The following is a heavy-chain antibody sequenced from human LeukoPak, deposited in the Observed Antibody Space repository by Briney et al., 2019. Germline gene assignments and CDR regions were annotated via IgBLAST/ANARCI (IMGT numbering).Heavy chain of an antibody. D-gene: IGHD1-26*01. CDR1: GFTFSSYD. Sequence: GGSLRLSCAASGFTFSSYDMHWVRQAPGRGLEWVTVISYDGSNKYYGDSVKGRFTISRDNSKNTLYLKMNSLRAEDTAVYYCAKEGSNGDFDYWGQGTLVTVSS. J-gene: IGHJ4*02. V-gene: IGHV3-30*18. CDR2: ISYDGSNK. CDR3: AKEGSNGDFDY.